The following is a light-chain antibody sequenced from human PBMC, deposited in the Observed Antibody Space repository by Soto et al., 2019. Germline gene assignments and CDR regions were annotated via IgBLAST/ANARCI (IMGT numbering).Light chain of an antibody. CDR3: QQYNNWPPT. J-gene: IGKJ1*01. V-gene: IGKV3-15*01. CDR1: HIVSSN. CDR2: GAS. Sequence: EIVMPQYPATLSLSPGERSTLSCMSSHIVSSNLAWYQQKPGQAPRLLLHGASPRATGIPARFRGRGSGTEFTLTLSSLQSEDFAVYYCQQYNNWPPTFGQGTKVDI.